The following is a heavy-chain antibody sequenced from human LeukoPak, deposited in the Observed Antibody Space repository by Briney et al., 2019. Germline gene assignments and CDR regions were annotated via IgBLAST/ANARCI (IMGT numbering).Heavy chain of an antibody. J-gene: IGHJ3*02. CDR2: IYYSEST. D-gene: IGHD1-20*01. CDR3: ARHISGATKELSAFDI. V-gene: IGHV4-59*08. Sequence: SETLSLTCTVSSGSISNYYWSWIRQPPGKGLEWIGYIYYSESTKYNPSLKSRLTISVDTSKNQFSLRLTSVAAADTAVYYCARHISGATKELSAFDIWGQGTMVNVSS. CDR1: SGSISNYY.